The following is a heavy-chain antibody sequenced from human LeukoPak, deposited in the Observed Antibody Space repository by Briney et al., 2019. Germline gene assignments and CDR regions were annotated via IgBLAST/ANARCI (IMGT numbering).Heavy chain of an antibody. CDR1: GFPVSSNY. J-gene: IGHJ4*02. CDR2: IYSGGST. V-gene: IGHV3-53*01. D-gene: IGHD3-22*01. Sequence: GGSLRLSCAASGFPVSSNYMNWVRQAPGKGPEWVSVIYSGGSTYYADSVKGRFTISRDNSKNTLYLQMNSLRAEDTAVYYCAKDLYYYDSSGYYFFDYWGQGTLVTVSS. CDR3: AKDLYYYDSSGYYFFDY.